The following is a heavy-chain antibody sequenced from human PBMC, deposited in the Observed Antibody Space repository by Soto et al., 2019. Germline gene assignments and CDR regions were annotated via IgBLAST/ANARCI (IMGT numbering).Heavy chain of an antibody. CDR3: ARDYYDSSGYLYYGMDV. Sequence: SETLSLTCTVSGGSVSIGSYYWSWIRQPPGKGLEWIGYIYYSGSTNYNPSLKSRVTISVDTSKNQFSLKLSSVTAADTAVYYCARDYYDSSGYLYYGMDVWGQGTTVTVSS. CDR1: GGSVSIGSYY. J-gene: IGHJ6*02. D-gene: IGHD3-22*01. CDR2: IYYSGST. V-gene: IGHV4-61*01.